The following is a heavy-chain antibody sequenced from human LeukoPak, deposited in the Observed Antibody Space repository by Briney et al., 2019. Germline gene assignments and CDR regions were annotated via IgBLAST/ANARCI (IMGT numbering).Heavy chain of an antibody. D-gene: IGHD3-10*01. V-gene: IGHV3-53*01. CDR2: IHSDGTT. Sequence: GGSLRLSCAASEFSVSSNYMTWVRQAPGKGLEWVSVIHSDGTTYYADSVRGRFTISTDNFKNSLFLQMNSMGADDTAVYYCAKDLGFGELSMGRFDYWGQGNLVTISS. J-gene: IGHJ4*02. CDR3: AKDLGFGELSMGRFDY. CDR1: EFSVSSNY.